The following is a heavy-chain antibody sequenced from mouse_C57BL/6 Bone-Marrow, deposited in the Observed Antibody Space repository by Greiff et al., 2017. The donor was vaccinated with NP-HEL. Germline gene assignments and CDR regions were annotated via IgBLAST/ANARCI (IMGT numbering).Heavy chain of an antibody. Sequence: VHLVESGPELVKPGASVKISCKASGYAFSSSWMNWVKQRPGKGLEWIGRIYPGDGDTNYNGKFKGKATLTADKSSSTAYMQLSSLTSEDSAVYFCAIRFYYAMDYWGQGTSVTVSS. CDR1: GYAFSSSW. J-gene: IGHJ4*01. CDR2: IYPGDGDT. V-gene: IGHV1-82*01. CDR3: AIRFYYAMDY. D-gene: IGHD1-1*01.